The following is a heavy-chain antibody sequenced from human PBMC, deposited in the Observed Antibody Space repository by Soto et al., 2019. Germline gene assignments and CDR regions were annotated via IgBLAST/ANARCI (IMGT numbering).Heavy chain of an antibody. CDR1: GGSVSSVSYY. V-gene: IGHV4-61*01. J-gene: IGHJ4*02. Sequence: PSETLSLTCTVSGGSVSSVSYYWSWIRQPPGKGLEWIGYIYYSGSTNYNPSLKSRVTISVDTSKNQFSLKLSSVTAADTAVYYCAAGTYYDFWSGYYGFDYWGQGTLVTVSS. CDR2: IYYSGST. CDR3: AAGTYYDFWSGYYGFDY. D-gene: IGHD3-3*01.